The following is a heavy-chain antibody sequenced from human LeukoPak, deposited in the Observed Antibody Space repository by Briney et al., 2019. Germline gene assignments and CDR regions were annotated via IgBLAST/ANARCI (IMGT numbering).Heavy chain of an antibody. CDR2: IYHSGTT. J-gene: IGHJ4*02. V-gene: IGHV4-38-2*02. D-gene: IGHD2-8*02. CDR1: GYSISSGYY. CDR3: VRDLVVYGNIDY. Sequence: SETLSLTCTVSGYSISSGYYWGWVRQSPGKGLEWIGTIYHSGTTYYNPSIKSRLNISMDTSKNQFSLKLTSVTAADTAVYFCVRDLVVYGNIDYWGQGTLVTVSS.